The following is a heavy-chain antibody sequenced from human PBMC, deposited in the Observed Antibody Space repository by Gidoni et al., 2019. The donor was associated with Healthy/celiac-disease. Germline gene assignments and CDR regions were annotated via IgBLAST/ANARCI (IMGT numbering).Heavy chain of an antibody. Sequence: APGKGLEWVGRIKSKTDGGTTDYAAPVKGRFTISRDDSKNTLYLQMNSLKTEDTAVYYCTTGHLTSRYGGNSGVIHDAFDIWGQGTMVTVSS. D-gene: IGHD2-21*02. J-gene: IGHJ3*02. CDR3: TTGHLTSRYGGNSGVIHDAFDI. V-gene: IGHV3-15*01. CDR2: IKSKTDGGTT.